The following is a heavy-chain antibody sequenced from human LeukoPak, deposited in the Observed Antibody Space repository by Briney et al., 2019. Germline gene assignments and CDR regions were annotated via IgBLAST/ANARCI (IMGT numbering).Heavy chain of an antibody. CDR1: GFTFDDYG. J-gene: IGHJ5*02. CDR2: INWNGGNT. CDR3: ARTSDGSWFDP. D-gene: IGHD2-15*01. Sequence: GGSLRLSCAASGFTFDDYGMSWVRQGPGKGLEWVSGINWNGGNTVYADSVKGRFTIFRDNAKNSLYLEMDSLRVGDTALYYCARTSDGSWFDPWGQGTLVTVSS. V-gene: IGHV3-20*04.